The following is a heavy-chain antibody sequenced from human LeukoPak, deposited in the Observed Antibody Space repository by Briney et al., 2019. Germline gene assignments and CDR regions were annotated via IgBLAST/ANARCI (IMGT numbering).Heavy chain of an antibody. CDR1: GFTFDDYA. CDR2: ISWNSGSI. D-gene: IGHD6-19*01. J-gene: IGHJ4*02. V-gene: IGHV3-9*01. Sequence: GRSLRLSCAASGFTFDDYAMHWVRQAPGKGLEWVSGISWNSGSIGYADSVKGRFTISRDNAKNSLYLQMNSLRAEDTALYYCAKDISFYSSGLGYWGQGTLVTVSS. CDR3: AKDISFYSSGLGY.